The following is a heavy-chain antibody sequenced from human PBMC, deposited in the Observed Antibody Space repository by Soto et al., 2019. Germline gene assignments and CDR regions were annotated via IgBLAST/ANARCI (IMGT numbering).Heavy chain of an antibody. CDR3: ARGASGVTTNRRGGNWFDP. CDR1: GGSISSYY. CDR2: IYTSGST. D-gene: IGHD4-17*01. Sequence: SETLSLTCTVSGGSISSYYWSWIRQPAGKGLEWIGRIYTSGSTNYNPSLKRLVTMSVDTSKNQFSLKLSSVTAADTAVYSCARGASGVTTNRRGGNWFDPWGQGTLVTVSS. V-gene: IGHV4-4*07. J-gene: IGHJ5*02.